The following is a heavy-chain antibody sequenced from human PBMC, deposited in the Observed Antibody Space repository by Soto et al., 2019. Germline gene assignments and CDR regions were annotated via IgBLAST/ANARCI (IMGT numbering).Heavy chain of an antibody. D-gene: IGHD1-7*01. CDR3: ARDLLTGAGTNDY. J-gene: IGHJ4*02. CDR1: GYSISSGYY. Sequence: SETLSLTCAVSGYSISSGYYWGWIRQPPGKGLEWIGSIYHSGSTYYNPSLKSRVTISVDTSKNQFSLKLSSVTAADTAVYYCARDLLTGAGTNDYWGQGTLVTVSS. V-gene: IGHV4-38-2*02. CDR2: IYHSGST.